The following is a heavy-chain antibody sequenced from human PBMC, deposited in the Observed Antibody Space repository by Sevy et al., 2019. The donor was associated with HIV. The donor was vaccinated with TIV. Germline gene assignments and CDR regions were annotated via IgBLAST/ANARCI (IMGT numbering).Heavy chain of an antibody. D-gene: IGHD2-2*01. CDR1: GFILSRYG. Sequence: GGSLRLSCTASGFILSRYGMHWVRQAPGKGLEWVAGIWYDGSNKYYADSVKGRFTISRDNSKNTLTLQMNSLRAEDTAVYYWARESSSDWYLDYWGQGTLVTVSS. CDR2: IWYDGSNK. CDR3: ARESSSDWYLDY. V-gene: IGHV3-33*01. J-gene: IGHJ4*02.